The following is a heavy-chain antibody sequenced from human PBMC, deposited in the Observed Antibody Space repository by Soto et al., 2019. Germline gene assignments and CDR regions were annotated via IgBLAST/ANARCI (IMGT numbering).Heavy chain of an antibody. CDR3: ARIVVPAAIDWFDP. CDR1: GYTFNSSG. CDR2: ISAYNGNT. J-gene: IGHJ5*02. D-gene: IGHD2-2*01. Sequence: SCKASGYTFNSSGISWVRQAPGQGLEWMGWISAYNGNTNYAQKLQGRVTMTTDISTSTAYMELRSLRSDDTAVYYCARIVVPAAIDWFDPWGQGTLVTVS. V-gene: IGHV1-18*04.